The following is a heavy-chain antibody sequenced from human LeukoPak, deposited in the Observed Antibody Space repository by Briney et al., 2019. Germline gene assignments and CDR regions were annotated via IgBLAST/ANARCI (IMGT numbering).Heavy chain of an antibody. CDR3: ARDIGWYFDL. CDR2: INHSGST. CDR1: GGSFSGYY. V-gene: IGHV4-34*01. J-gene: IGHJ2*01. Sequence: SETLSLTCAVYGGSFSGYYWSWIRQPPGKGLEWIGEINHSGSTNYNPSLKSRVTISVDTSKNQFSLKLSSVTAADTAVYYCARDIGWYFDLWGRGTLVTVSS. D-gene: IGHD5-12*01.